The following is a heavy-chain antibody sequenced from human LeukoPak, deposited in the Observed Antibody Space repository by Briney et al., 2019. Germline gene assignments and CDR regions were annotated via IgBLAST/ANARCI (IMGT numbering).Heavy chain of an antibody. J-gene: IGHJ4*02. V-gene: IGHV5-51*01. CDR1: GYIYTSYW. D-gene: IGHD4-17*01. CDR2: IYPGDSDT. CDR3: ARPSYGASDY. Sequence: GESLKISCNSSGYIYTSYWIGWVRHMPGKGLEWMGIIYPGDSDTRYSPSFQGQVTISADKSISTAYLQWSSLKASDTAMYYCARPSYGASDYWGQGTLVTVSS.